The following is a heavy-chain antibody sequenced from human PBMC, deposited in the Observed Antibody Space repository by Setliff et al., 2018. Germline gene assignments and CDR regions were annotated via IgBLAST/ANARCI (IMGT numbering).Heavy chain of an antibody. CDR3: ARDYTYYDFWSGPSSDAFDI. CDR2: ISSSSSTI. D-gene: IGHD3-3*01. J-gene: IGHJ3*02. CDR1: GFTFSSYS. V-gene: IGHV3-48*01. Sequence: GGSLRLSCAASGFTFSSYSMNWVRQAPGKGLEWVSYISSSSSTIYYADSVKGRFTISRDNAKNPLYLQINSLRAEDTAVYYCARDYTYYDFWSGPSSDAFDIWGQGTMVTVSS.